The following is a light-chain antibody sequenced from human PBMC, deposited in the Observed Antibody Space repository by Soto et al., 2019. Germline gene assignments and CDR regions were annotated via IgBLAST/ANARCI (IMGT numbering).Light chain of an antibody. J-gene: IGKJ5*01. CDR1: QSVSSSY. CDR2: GPS. CDR3: QQFGSSPPRIT. Sequence: EFVLTQAPGTLSLSPGARATLSCRASQSVSSSYIAWYQQKPGQAPRLLIYGPSSRATGIPDRFSGSGSGTDFTLTISRLEPEDFAVYDCQQFGSSPPRITFGQGTRLEIK. V-gene: IGKV3-20*01.